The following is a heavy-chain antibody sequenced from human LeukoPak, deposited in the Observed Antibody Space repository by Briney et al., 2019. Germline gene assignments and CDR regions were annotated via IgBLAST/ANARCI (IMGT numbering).Heavy chain of an antibody. CDR2: ISYDGSNK. CDR3: ARAEGIAAA. D-gene: IGHD6-13*01. Sequence: PGRSLRLSCAASGFTFSSYGMHWVRQAPGKGLEWVAVISYDGSNKYYADSVKGRFTISRDNSKNTLYLQMNSLRAEDTAVYYCARAEGIAAAWGQGTLVTVSS. V-gene: IGHV3-30*03. J-gene: IGHJ5*02. CDR1: GFTFSSYG.